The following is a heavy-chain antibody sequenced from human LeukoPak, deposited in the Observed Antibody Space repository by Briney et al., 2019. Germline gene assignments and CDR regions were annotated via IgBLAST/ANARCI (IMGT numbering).Heavy chain of an antibody. CDR1: GDSVPSNSAA. J-gene: IGHJ4*02. CDR2: TYYRSKWYN. CDR3: ARDLDYYDSSGYVFDY. D-gene: IGHD3-22*01. Sequence: SQTLSLTCAISGDSVPSNSAAWNWIRQSPSRGLEWLGRTYYRSKWYNDYAVSVKSRITINPDTSKNQFSLQLNSVTPEDTAVYYCARDLDYYDSSGYVFDYWGQGTLSPSPQ. V-gene: IGHV6-1*01.